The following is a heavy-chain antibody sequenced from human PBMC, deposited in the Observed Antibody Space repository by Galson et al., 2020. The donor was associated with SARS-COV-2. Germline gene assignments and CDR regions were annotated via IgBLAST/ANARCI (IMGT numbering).Heavy chain of an antibody. CDR2: LKSKTDDGTT. Sequence: GESLKISCSASGFTFSNAWMNLVRQAPGKGLEWVGRLKSKTDDGTTHNTAPVKGSFTISRDDSKNTLYLQMNSLKAEDTAVYYCTTAVWNKYSSLDYWGRGTLVTVSS. J-gene: IGHJ4*02. CDR3: TTAVWNKYSSLDY. V-gene: IGHV3-15*07. D-gene: IGHD2-21*01. CDR1: GFTFSNAW.